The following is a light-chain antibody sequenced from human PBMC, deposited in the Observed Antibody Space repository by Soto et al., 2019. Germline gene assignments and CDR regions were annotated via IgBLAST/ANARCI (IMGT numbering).Light chain of an antibody. J-gene: IGKJ5*01. V-gene: IGKV3-20*01. CDR3: QQYGNSIPIT. Sequence: PGERATLSCRASQSVSTSFLAWYQQKPGQAPRLLIYGAFSRATGIPDRFSGSGSGTDFTLTISRLEPEDFAVYYCQQYGNSIPITFGQGTRRRL. CDR2: GAF. CDR1: QSVSTSF.